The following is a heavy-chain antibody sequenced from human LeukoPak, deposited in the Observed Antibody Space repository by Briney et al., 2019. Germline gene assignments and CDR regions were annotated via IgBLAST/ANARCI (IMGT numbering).Heavy chain of an antibody. D-gene: IGHD3-3*02. J-gene: IGHJ4*02. CDR2: ISSGSSYT. CDR3: ARGDKYIAFSPPLQGFDY. Sequence: QPGGSLRLSCAASGFTFSSYSMNWVRQAPGKGLEWVSSISSGSSYTYFADSVKGRFTISRDNAKNSLYLQMNSLRAEDTAVYYCARGDKYIAFSPPLQGFDYWGQGTLVTVSS. V-gene: IGHV3-21*01. CDR1: GFTFSSYS.